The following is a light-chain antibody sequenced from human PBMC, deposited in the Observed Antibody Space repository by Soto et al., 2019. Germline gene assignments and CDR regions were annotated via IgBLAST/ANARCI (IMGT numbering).Light chain of an antibody. J-gene: IGLJ3*02. Sequence: QSALTQPASVSGSPGXSXTISCTGTSSDIGGYNYVSWYQQHPGKAPKLMIYEVSNRPSGVSNRFSGSKSGNTASLTISGLQAEDEADYYCGSYTSSSTLLFGGGTKVTVL. CDR1: SSDIGGYNY. CDR2: EVS. CDR3: GSYTSSSTLL. V-gene: IGLV2-14*01.